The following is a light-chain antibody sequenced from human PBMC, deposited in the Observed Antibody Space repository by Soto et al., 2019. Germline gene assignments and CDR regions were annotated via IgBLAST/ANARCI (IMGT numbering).Light chain of an antibody. CDR1: QGIRNE. CDR3: LQHSSYPPT. V-gene: IGKV1-17*01. Sequence: DIQMTQSPSSLSASVGDRVTITCRASQGIRNELGWYQQKPGKAPKRLIYAASSLQRGVPSRFSDSGSETEFTLTISSLQPEDFATYFCLQHSSYPPTFGQGTRLEVK. J-gene: IGKJ1*01. CDR2: AAS.